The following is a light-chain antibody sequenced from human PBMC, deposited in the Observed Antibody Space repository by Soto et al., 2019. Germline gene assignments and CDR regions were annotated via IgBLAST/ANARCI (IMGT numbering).Light chain of an antibody. J-gene: IGLJ1*01. CDR3: AAWDDSLNAL. CDR1: RSNIGSDT. V-gene: IGLV1-44*01. CDR2: IND. Sequence: QSVLTQPPSASGTPGQRVTISCSGSRSNIGSDTVNWYQQLPGAAPKLLIYINDQRPSGVPDRFSGSKSGTSASLAISGLQPEDEADYYCAAWDDSLNALFGTGTKLTVL.